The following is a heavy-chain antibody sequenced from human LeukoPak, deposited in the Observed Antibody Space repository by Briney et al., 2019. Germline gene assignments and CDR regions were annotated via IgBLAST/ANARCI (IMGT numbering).Heavy chain of an antibody. V-gene: IGHV3-30*04. CDR2: ISYDGSNK. J-gene: IGHJ3*02. D-gene: IGHD1-26*01. Sequence: GGSLRLSCAASGFTFSSYAMHWVRQAPGKGLEWVAVISYDGSNKYYADSVKGRFTISRDNSKNTLYLQMNSLRAEDTAVYYCAKSYRIVGATGAFDIWGQGTMVTVSS. CDR3: AKSYRIVGATGAFDI. CDR1: GFTFSSYA.